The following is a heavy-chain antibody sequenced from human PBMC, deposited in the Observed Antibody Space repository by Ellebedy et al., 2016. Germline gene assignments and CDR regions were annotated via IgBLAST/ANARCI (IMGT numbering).Heavy chain of an antibody. D-gene: IGHD3-3*01. CDR1: GFTFSDYY. J-gene: IGHJ6*04. V-gene: IGHV3-11*06. Sequence: GESLKISXVASGFTFSDYYMSWIRQAPGKGLEWVSYISSSDSYTYYADSLKGRFTISRDNAKNTLYLQMNSLRAEDTAVYYCARGSITVFGGVDVWGKGTTVTVSS. CDR2: ISSSDSYT. CDR3: ARGSITVFGGVDV.